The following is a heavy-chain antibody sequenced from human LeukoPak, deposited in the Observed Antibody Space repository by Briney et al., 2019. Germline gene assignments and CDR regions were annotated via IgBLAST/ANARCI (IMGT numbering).Heavy chain of an antibody. CDR1: GFTFATYG. CDR2: ISYDGGKK. D-gene: IGHD6-19*01. V-gene: IGHV3-30*18. CDR3: AKAPIAMTGSFFEY. J-gene: IGHJ4*02. Sequence: PGGSLRLSCEASGFTFATYGMHWVRQAPGKGPERVAFISYDGGKKYYPDSVKGRFTISRDNSRNTLYLQINSLRPEDTAVFYCAKAPIAMTGSFFEYWGLGTLVTVSS.